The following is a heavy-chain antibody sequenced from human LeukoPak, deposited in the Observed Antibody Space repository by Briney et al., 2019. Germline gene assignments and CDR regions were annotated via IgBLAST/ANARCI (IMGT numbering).Heavy chain of an antibody. J-gene: IGHJ4*02. CDR2: ISSSGSTI. D-gene: IGHD6-13*01. V-gene: IGHV3-48*03. Sequence: PGGSLRLSCAASGFTFSSYEMNWVRRAPGKGLEWVSYISSSGSTIYYADSVKGRFTISRDNAKNSLYLQMNSLRAEDTAVYYCAKRPSSSSPIDYWGQGTLVTVSS. CDR3: AKRPSSSSPIDY. CDR1: GFTFSSYE.